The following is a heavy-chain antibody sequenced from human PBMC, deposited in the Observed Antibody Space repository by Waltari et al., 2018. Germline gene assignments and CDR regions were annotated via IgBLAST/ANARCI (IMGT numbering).Heavy chain of an antibody. D-gene: IGHD2-21*01. J-gene: IGHJ4*02. CDR3: AKEVTVIAPNGGFDY. CDR1: GFTFSRFA. CDR2: ISASISST. V-gene: IGHV3-23*01. Sequence: EVQLLESGGGLVQPGGSLRLSCAAAGFTFSRFAITWVRQAPGKGLEWVSSISASISSTYYADSVRGRFTISRDNSKSTLYLQMNSLRAEDTAVYYCAKEVTVIAPNGGFDYWGQGTLLTVSS.